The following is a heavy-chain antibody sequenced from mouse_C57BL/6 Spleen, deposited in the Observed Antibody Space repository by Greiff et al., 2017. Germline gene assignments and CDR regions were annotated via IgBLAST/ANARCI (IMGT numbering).Heavy chain of an antibody. CDR3: SRRGDYDDYFDS. D-gene: IGHD2-4*01. V-gene: IGHV1-4*01. Sequence: QVQLQQSGAELARPGASVQMSCKASGYTFTSYTMHWVKQRPGQGLEWIGYINPSSGYTTYNQKFKDKATLTADKSSSTAYMQLSSLTSEDSAVDYCSRRGDYDDYFDSWGQGTTLPVSS. J-gene: IGHJ2*01. CDR2: INPSSGYT. CDR1: GYTFTSYT.